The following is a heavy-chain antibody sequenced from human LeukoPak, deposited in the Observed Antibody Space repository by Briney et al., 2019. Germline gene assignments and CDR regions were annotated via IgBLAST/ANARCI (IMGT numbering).Heavy chain of an antibody. CDR1: GGSFSGYY. CDR2: INHSGST. Sequence: PSETLSLTCAVYGGSFSGYYWSWIRQPPGKGLEWIGEINHSGSTNYNPSLKSRVTISVDTSKNQFSLKLSSVTAADTAVYYCARAHRGGFWSGYYYNWFDPWGQGTLVTVSS. CDR3: ARAHRGGFWSGYYYNWFDP. V-gene: IGHV4-34*01. J-gene: IGHJ5*02. D-gene: IGHD3-3*01.